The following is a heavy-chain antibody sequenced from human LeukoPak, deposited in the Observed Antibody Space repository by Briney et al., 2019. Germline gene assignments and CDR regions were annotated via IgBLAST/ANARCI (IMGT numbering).Heavy chain of an antibody. Sequence: SETLSLTCAVYGGSFSGYYWSWIRQPPGKGLEWVGEINHSGSTNYNPSLKTRVTISVDTSKTQFSLKLSSVTAADTAVYYCAREGPYCSSTSCYLSYYYYMDVWGKGTTVTVSS. D-gene: IGHD2-2*01. V-gene: IGHV4-34*01. CDR3: AREGPYCSSTSCYLSYYYYMDV. CDR2: INHSGST. CDR1: GGSFSGYY. J-gene: IGHJ6*03.